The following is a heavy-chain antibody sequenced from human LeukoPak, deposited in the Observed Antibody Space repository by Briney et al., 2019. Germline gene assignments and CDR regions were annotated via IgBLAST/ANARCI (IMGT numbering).Heavy chain of an antibody. CDR1: GFLFSDYA. J-gene: IGHJ4*02. V-gene: IGHV3-30*02. D-gene: IGHD3-22*01. CDR3: AKWRYYYDSSGYYVFDY. CDR2: IRHDGSNE. Sequence: GGSLRLSCVASGFLFSDYAFHWVRQAPGKGLEWVALIRHDGSNEYYVDSVKGRFTISRDNSKNTLYLQMNSLRAEDTAVYYCAKWRYYYDSSGYYVFDYWGQGTLVTVSS.